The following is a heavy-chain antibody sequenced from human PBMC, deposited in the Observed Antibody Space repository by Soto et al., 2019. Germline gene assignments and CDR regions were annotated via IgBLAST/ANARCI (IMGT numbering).Heavy chain of an antibody. Sequence: VGSLRLSCAASGFTFSSYAMSWVRQAPGKGLEWVSAISGSGGSTYYADSVKGRFTISRDNSKNTLYLQMNSLRAEDTAVYYCAKDSVLLWFGEPGPLFDYWGQGTLVTVSS. V-gene: IGHV3-23*01. J-gene: IGHJ4*02. CDR3: AKDSVLLWFGEPGPLFDY. CDR2: ISGSGGST. D-gene: IGHD3-10*01. CDR1: GFTFSSYA.